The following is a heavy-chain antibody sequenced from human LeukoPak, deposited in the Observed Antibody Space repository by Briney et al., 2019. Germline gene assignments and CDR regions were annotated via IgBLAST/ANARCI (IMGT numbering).Heavy chain of an antibody. Sequence: PGGSLRLSCAASGFTFTHYAMHWVRQAPGKGLEYVSAISADGINTRYASSVKGRFTISRDNSRNTLNLQMGRLRPEDLGVYYCARGAEGFLDSWGQGTLVTVSS. V-gene: IGHV3-64*01. CDR3: ARGAEGFLDS. CDR2: ISADGINT. J-gene: IGHJ4*02. CDR1: GFTFTHYA.